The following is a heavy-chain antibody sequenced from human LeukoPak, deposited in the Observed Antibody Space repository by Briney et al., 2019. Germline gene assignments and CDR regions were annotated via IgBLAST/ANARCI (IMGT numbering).Heavy chain of an antibody. V-gene: IGHV4-34*01. D-gene: IGHD4-17*01. CDR1: GGSFSGYY. J-gene: IGHJ4*02. CDR2: INHSGST. Sequence: PSETLSLTCAVYGGSFSGYYWSWIRQPPGKGLEWIGEINHSGSTNYNPSLKSRVTISVDTSKNQFSLKLSSVTAADTAVYYCARHDYGDYPPHYWGEGGLVTVSS. CDR3: ARHDYGDYPPHY.